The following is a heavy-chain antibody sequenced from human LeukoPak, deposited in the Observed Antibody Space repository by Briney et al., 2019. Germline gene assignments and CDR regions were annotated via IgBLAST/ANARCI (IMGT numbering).Heavy chain of an antibody. CDR3: AKKRGRAVVEREMDY. J-gene: IGHJ4*02. CDR1: GFTFSSYG. V-gene: IGHV3-30*02. Sequence: GGSLRLSCAASGFTFSSYGMHWVRQAPGKGLEWVAFIRYDGSNKYYADSVKGQFTISRDNSKNTLFLHMNSLKTEDTAMYYCAKKRGRAVVEREMDYWGQGTLVTVSS. CDR2: IRYDGSNK. D-gene: IGHD3-22*01.